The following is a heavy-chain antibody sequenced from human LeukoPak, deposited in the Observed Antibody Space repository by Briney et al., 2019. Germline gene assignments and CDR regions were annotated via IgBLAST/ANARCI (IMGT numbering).Heavy chain of an antibody. CDR2: AGDSAATT. CDR1: GFTFATYG. V-gene: IGHV3-23*01. J-gene: IGHJ3*01. D-gene: IGHD3-10*01. CDR3: AKDSFTVVRGVGSDDGFAV. Sequence: GGSLRLSCAASGFTFATYGMSWVRQAPGKGLEWVSVAGDSAATTHYADSVKDRFFISRDNSKNTVHLQMNNLRAEDTAVYYCAKDSFTVVRGVGSDDGFAVWGQGTMVIVSS.